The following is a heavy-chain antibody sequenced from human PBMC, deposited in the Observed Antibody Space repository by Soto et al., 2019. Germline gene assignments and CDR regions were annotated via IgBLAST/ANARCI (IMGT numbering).Heavy chain of an antibody. CDR2: IWYDGSNK. J-gene: IGHJ4*02. CDR1: GFTFSSYG. Sequence: QVQLVESGGGVVQPGRSLRLSCAASGFTFSSYGMHWVRQAPGKGLEWVAVIWYDGSNKYYADSVKGRFTISRDNSKNTLYLQMNSLRAEDTAVYYCARGSRSGFDFDYWGQGTLVTVS. CDR3: ARGSRSGFDFDY. V-gene: IGHV3-33*01. D-gene: IGHD3-3*01.